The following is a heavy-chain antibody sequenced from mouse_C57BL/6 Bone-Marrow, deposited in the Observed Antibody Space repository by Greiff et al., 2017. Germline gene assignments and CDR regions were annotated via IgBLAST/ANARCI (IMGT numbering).Heavy chain of an antibody. Sequence: QVQLQQSGAELVKPGASVKLSCKASGYTFTSYDINWVKQRPGQGLEWIGGIYPRTGSTNYNEKFKGKATLTADISSSTAYMELHSLTSEDSAVYCGASEGVDYDYDGSGYAYWGQGTRVTVSA. J-gene: IGHJ3*01. CDR2: IYPRTGST. D-gene: IGHD2-4*01. CDR3: ASEGVDYDYDGSGYAY. V-gene: IGHV1-85*01. CDR1: GYTFTSYD.